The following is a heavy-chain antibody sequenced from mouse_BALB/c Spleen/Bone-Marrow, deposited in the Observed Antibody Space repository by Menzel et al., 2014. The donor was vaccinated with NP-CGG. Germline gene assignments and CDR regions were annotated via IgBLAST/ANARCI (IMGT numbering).Heavy chain of an antibody. Sequence: EGHVGGPAGGFVQPGPSLRLSCATSRFTSTHYSIRWPRQPPGKALEWLGFIRNKAKGYTTEYSASVKGRFSISRDNSQSILYLQMNTLRSENSATSSCARHFHCDIFLYFVIWVAFTTFSLSS. CDR2: IRNKAKGYTT. J-gene: IGHJ1*01. CDR1: RFTSTHYS. CDR3: ARHFHCDIFLYFVI. V-gene: IGHV7-3*02.